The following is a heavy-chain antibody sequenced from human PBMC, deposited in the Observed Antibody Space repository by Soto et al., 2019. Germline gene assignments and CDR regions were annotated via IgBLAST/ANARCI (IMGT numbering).Heavy chain of an antibody. CDR2: ISNSGST. V-gene: IGHV4-59*12. CDR1: GASITTFH. Sequence: SETLSLTCTVSGASITTFHWSWIRQPPGKGLEWLGYISNSGSTNYNPSLKSRVYISVDTSRNQFSLKLSSVTAADTAVYYCARSVKDSSGSRIWFDPWGQGTLVTVSS. D-gene: IGHD6-19*01. J-gene: IGHJ5*02. CDR3: ARSVKDSSGSRIWFDP.